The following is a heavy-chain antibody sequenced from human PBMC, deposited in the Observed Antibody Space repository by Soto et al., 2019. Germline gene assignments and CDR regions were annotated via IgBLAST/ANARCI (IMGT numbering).Heavy chain of an antibody. D-gene: IGHD5-18*01. CDR2: IYYSGST. CDR3: ARHRYSYGVYYFDY. Sequence: LETLPLTCIVSGGSSSNYYWSWIRQPPGKGLEWIGYIYYSGSTNYNPSLTSRVTISVDTSKNQFSLKLSSVTAADTAVYYCARHRYSYGVYYFDYWGQGTLVTVSS. V-gene: IGHV4-59*08. CDR1: GGSSSNYY. J-gene: IGHJ4*02.